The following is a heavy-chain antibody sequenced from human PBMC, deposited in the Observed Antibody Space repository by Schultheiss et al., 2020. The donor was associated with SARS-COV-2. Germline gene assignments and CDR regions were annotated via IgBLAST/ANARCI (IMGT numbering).Heavy chain of an antibody. CDR1: GFTFSSYS. CDR3: AKDIYCGGDCYSPFDY. Sequence: GESLKISCAASGFTFSSYSMNWVRQAPGKGLEWVSAISGSGGSTYYADSVKGRFTISRDNSKNTLYLQMNSLRAEDTAVYYCAKDIYCGGDCYSPFDYWGQGTLVTVSS. CDR2: ISGSGGST. J-gene: IGHJ4*02. D-gene: IGHD2-21*01. V-gene: IGHV3-23*01.